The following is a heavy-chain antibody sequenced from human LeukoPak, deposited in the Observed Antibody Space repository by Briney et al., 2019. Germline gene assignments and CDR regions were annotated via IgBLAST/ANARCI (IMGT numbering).Heavy chain of an antibody. V-gene: IGHV4-34*01. CDR2: INHSGST. Sequence: SETLSLTCAVYGGSFSGYYWSWIRRPPGKGLEWIGEINHSGSTNYNPSLKSRVTISVDTSKNQFSLKLSSVTAADTAVYYCAYYGSGRGYWGQGTLVTVSS. J-gene: IGHJ4*02. D-gene: IGHD3-10*01. CDR1: GGSFSGYY. CDR3: AYYGSGRGY.